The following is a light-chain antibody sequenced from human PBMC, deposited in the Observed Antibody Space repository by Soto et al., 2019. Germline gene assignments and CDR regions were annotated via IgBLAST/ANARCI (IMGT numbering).Light chain of an antibody. CDR2: DAS. V-gene: IGKV1-5*01. CDR1: QSISSW. Sequence: DIQMTQSPSTLSASVGDRVTITCRASQSISSWLAWYQQKPGKAPKLLIYDASSLESGVPSRFSGSGSGTEFTLTIRGLQPDDFATYYCQQYNNYLGTFGQGTRLEIK. CDR3: QQYNNYLGT. J-gene: IGKJ5*01.